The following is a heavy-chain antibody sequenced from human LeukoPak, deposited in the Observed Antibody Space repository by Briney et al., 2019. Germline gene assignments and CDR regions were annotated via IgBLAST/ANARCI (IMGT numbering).Heavy chain of an antibody. CDR1: GFTFSTYD. CDR2: ISYDGSDK. Sequence: GGSLRLSCAASGFTFSTYDMHWVRQAPGKGLEWVAIISYDGSDKYYADSVKGRFTISRDNSKNTLYLQMNSLRAEDTAVYYCAKDFGKAAFDIWGQGTIVTVSS. V-gene: IGHV3-30*18. D-gene: IGHD3-10*01. CDR3: AKDFGKAAFDI. J-gene: IGHJ3*02.